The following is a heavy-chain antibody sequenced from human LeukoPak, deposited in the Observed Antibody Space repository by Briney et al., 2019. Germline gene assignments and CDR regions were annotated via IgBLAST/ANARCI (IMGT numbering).Heavy chain of an antibody. J-gene: IGHJ4*02. V-gene: IGHV4-34*01. D-gene: IGHD5-18*01. CDR2: INHSGST. CDR1: GFTFSDYW. Sequence: GSLRLSCVASGFTFSDYWMSWIRQPPGKGLEWIGEINHSGSTNYNPSLKSRVTISVDTSKNQFSLKLSPVTAADTAVYYCASFEGYNYGYRYWGQGTLVTVSS. CDR3: ASFEGYNYGYRY.